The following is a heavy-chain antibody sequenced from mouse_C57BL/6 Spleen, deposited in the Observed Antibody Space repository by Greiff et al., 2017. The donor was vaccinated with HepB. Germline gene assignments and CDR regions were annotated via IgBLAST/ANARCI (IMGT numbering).Heavy chain of an antibody. D-gene: IGHD1-1*01. CDR2: IDPETGGT. V-gene: IGHV1-15*01. J-gene: IGHJ4*01. Sequence: QVQLQQSGAELVRPGASVTLSCKASGYTFTDYEMHWVKQTPVHGLEWIGAIDPETGGTAYNQKFKGKAILTADKSSSTAYMELRSLTSEDSAVYYCTIFMTTVVGDAMDYWGQGTSVTVSS. CDR3: TIFMTTVVGDAMDY. CDR1: GYTFTDYE.